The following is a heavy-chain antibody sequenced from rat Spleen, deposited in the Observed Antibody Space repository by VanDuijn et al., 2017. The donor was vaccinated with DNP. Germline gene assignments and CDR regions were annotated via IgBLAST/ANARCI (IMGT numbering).Heavy chain of an antibody. CDR2: MSSGGST. D-gene: IGHD1-3*01. Sequence: QVQLKESGPGLVQPSQTLSLTCTVSGFSLTRDGVTWVRQPPGKGLEWLAAMSSGGSTYYNSTLKSRLSISRDTSKNQVFLKMNSLQTDDTGTYYCTREVAPFVYWGQGSLVTVSS. CDR3: TREVAPFVY. CDR1: GFSLTRDG. J-gene: IGHJ3*01. V-gene: IGHV2-4*01.